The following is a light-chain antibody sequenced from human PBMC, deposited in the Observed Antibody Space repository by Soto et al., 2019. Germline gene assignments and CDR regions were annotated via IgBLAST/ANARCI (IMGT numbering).Light chain of an antibody. CDR1: QSVSGN. CDR2: GAS. J-gene: IGKJ1*01. V-gene: IGKV3-15*01. Sequence: IVMTQSPATVSASPGERDTLSCRASQSVSGNVAWYQQKPDQPPRLLVYGASTTATDIPARFFGSGSETEFTLTITRQQSEDFGTYYCQQFNTWPRAFGQGTKVDIK. CDR3: QQFNTWPRA.